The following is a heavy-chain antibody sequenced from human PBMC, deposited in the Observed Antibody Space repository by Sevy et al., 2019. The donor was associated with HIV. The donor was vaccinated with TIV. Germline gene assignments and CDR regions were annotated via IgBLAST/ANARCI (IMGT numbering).Heavy chain of an antibody. Sequence: ASVKVSCKASGYSFSNYGISWVRQAPGQGLEWMGWISAHNANTNYAQKLQDRVTMTTDTSTSKAYMELRSLRSDDTAVYYCARAVPYYDILTGRNYFDYWGQGTLVTVSS. CDR2: ISAHNANT. CDR1: GYSFSNYG. CDR3: ARAVPYYDILTGRNYFDY. J-gene: IGHJ4*02. V-gene: IGHV1-18*01. D-gene: IGHD3-9*01.